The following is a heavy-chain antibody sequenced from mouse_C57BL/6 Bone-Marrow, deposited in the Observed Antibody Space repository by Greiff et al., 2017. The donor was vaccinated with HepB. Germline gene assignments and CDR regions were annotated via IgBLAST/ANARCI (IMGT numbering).Heavy chain of an antibody. CDR1: GYTFTSYW. J-gene: IGHJ3*01. CDR3: AKSSLTLRLRY. D-gene: IGHD3-2*02. V-gene: IGHV1-50*01. CDR2: IDPSDSYT. Sequence: QVQLQQPGAELVKPGASVKLSCKASGYTFTSYWMQWVKQRPGQGLEWIGEIDPSDSYTNYNQKFNGNATLTVDTSSSTAYMQLSSLTSEDSAVYYCAKSSLTLRLRYWGQGTLVTVSA.